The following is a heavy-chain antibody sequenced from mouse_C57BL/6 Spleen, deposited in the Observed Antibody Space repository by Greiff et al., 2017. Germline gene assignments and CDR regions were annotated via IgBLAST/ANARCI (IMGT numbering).Heavy chain of an antibody. J-gene: IGHJ3*01. D-gene: IGHD2-5*01. CDR2: IRNKANGYTT. Sequence: EVQLVESGGGLVQPGGSLSLSCAASGFTFTDYYMSWVRQPPGKALEWLGFIRNKANGYTTEYSASVKGRFTISRDNSQSILYLQMNALRAEDSATYYCASHSYYSNYAFAYWGQGTLVTVSA. V-gene: IGHV7-3*01. CDR1: GFTFTDYY. CDR3: ASHSYYSNYAFAY.